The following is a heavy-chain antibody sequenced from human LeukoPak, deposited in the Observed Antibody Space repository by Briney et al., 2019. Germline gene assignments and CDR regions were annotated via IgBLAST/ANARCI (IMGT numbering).Heavy chain of an antibody. V-gene: IGHV4-34*01. CDR3: ARRRVVVVPAATWFDP. D-gene: IGHD2-2*01. J-gene: IGHJ5*02. CDR1: GGSFSGYY. Sequence: SETLSLTCAVYGGSFSGYYWSWIRQPPGKGLEWIGEINHSGSTNYNPSLKSRVTISVDTPKTQFSLKLSSVTAADTAVYYCARRRVVVVPAATWFDPWGQGTLVTVSS. CDR2: INHSGST.